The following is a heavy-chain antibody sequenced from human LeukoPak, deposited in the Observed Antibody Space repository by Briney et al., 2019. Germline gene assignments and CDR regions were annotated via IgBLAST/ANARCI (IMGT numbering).Heavy chain of an antibody. CDR3: AREEYGFGLGALDV. V-gene: IGHV3-30*04. D-gene: IGHD3-10*01. J-gene: IGHJ6*02. CDR1: GFTFNTYA. CDR2: ISIDGKTQ. Sequence: GGSLRLSRIASGFTFNTYAIQWVRQAPGKGLEWVAVISIDGKTQYYADSVKGRFTISRDDSKNTLYLEMDSLRDEDTALFYCAREEYGFGLGALDVWGQGTTVTVS.